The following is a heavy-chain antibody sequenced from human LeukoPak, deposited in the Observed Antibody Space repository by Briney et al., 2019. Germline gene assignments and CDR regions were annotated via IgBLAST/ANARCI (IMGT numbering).Heavy chain of an antibody. V-gene: IGHV3-7*01. Sequence: GGSLRLSCAASGFSFSSHWMSWVRQAPGKGLEWVANINQDGSEKNNVDSVKGRFSISRDSSKNILYLQMNSLRAEDTAVYYCAKDRCSNGIGCYYYYMDVWGKGTTVTISS. D-gene: IGHD2-8*01. J-gene: IGHJ6*03. CDR1: GFSFSSHW. CDR3: AKDRCSNGIGCYYYYMDV. CDR2: INQDGSEK.